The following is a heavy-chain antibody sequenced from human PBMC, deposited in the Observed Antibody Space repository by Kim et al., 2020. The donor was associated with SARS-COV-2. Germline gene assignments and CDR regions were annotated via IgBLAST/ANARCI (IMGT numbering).Heavy chain of an antibody. CDR2: INSDGGTT. D-gene: IGHD1-26*01. CDR3: ASRRYTGTYYYFDY. V-gene: IGHV3-74*01. CDR1: GFTFSSYW. J-gene: IGHJ4*02. Sequence: GGSLRLSCAASGFTFSSYWMHWVRQAPGKGLVWVSRINSDGGTTSYADSVKGRFTISRDNAKSTLYLQMNSLRAEDTAVYYCASRRYTGTYYYFDYWGGGTLVTVSS.